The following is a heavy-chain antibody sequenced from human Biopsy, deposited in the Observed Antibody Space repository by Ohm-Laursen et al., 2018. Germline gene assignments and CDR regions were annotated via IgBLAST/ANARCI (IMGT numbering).Heavy chain of an antibody. V-gene: IGHV1-24*01. CDR1: GYAVTEFS. J-gene: IGHJ4*02. Sequence: ASVKVSCKVSGYAVTEFSMHWVRQAPGKGLEWMGGLAPENGKTIYAQKFQGRVTMTEDTSTDTAYMELSSLRSEDTAVYYCAADINVWNVNYWGQGTQATVSS. CDR2: LAPENGKT. D-gene: IGHD1-1*01. CDR3: AADINVWNVNY.